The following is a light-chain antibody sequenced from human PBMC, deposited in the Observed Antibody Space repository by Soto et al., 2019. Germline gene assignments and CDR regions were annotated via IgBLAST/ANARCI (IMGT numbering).Light chain of an antibody. CDR1: LRVSNN. CDR3: QQRSNWPLT. Sequence: EIVMTQSPATLSVSPGERATLSCRASLRVSNNLAWYQQKPGQTPRLLIYDASNRAAGIPARFSGSGSGTDFTLTISSLEPEDFAVYYCQQRSNWPLTFGGGTKVDIK. CDR2: DAS. J-gene: IGKJ4*01. V-gene: IGKV3-11*01.